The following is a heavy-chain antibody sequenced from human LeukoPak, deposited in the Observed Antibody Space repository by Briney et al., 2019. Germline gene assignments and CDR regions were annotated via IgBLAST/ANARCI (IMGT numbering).Heavy chain of an antibody. V-gene: IGHV3-13*01. CDR1: GFTFDTYD. D-gene: IGHD4/OR15-4a*01. CDR2: IGIAGDT. J-gene: IGHJ5*02. Sequence: PGGSLRLSCAASGFTFDTYDMHWVRQVTGKDLEWVSVIGIAGDTYYAGSVQGRFTISRESARNFLYLQMNSLRSEDTAVYYCARDLGAQTIDFFDPWGQGTLVTVSS. CDR3: ARDLGAQTIDFFDP.